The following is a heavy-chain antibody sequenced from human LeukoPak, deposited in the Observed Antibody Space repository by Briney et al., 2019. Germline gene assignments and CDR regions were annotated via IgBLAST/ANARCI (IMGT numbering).Heavy chain of an antibody. Sequence: SGTLSLTCAVSGGSISSSNWWSRVRQPPGKGLEWIGEIYHSGSTNYNPSLKSRVTISVDKSKNQFSLKLSSVTAADTAVYYCARSPLLWFGELLYGGAFDIWGQGTMVTVSS. D-gene: IGHD3-10*01. J-gene: IGHJ3*02. CDR2: IYHSGST. V-gene: IGHV4-4*02. CDR1: GGSISSSNW. CDR3: ARSPLLWFGELLYGGAFDI.